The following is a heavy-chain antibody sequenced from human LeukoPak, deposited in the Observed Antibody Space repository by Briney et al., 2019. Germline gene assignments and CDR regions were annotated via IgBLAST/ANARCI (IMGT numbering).Heavy chain of an antibody. Sequence: GESLKISCRGSGYSFTTYWIGWVRQMPGKGLEWRGIIYPGDSDTRYSPSFQGQVTMSADKSINPAYLQWSSLKASDTAMYYCARRQGCSSTSCPPDSWGQGTLVTVSS. V-gene: IGHV5-51*01. CDR2: IYPGDSDT. CDR3: ARRQGCSSTSCPPDS. D-gene: IGHD2-2*01. J-gene: IGHJ4*02. CDR1: GYSFTTYW.